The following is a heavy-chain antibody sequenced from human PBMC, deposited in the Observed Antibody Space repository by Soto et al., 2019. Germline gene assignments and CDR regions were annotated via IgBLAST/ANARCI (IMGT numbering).Heavy chain of an antibody. CDR2: INHSGST. V-gene: IGHV4-34*01. CDR3: ARSGSYDFWSGYFPGYYGMDV. J-gene: IGHJ6*01. CDR1: AGSFSAYY. D-gene: IGHD3-3*01. Sequence: SETLCLTCALYAGSFSAYYWGWTRQPPGKAPHVIGEINHSGSTNYNPSLKSRVTISVDTSENQFSLKLSSVTAADTAVYYCARSGSYDFWSGYFPGYYGMDVWGQGTTVTVSS.